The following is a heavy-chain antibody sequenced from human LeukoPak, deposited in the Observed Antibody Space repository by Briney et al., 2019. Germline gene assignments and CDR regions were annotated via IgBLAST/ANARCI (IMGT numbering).Heavy chain of an antibody. D-gene: IGHD5-24*01. J-gene: IGHJ4*02. CDR1: GGSISSSSYY. V-gene: IGHV4-39*07. Sequence: SETLSLTCTVSGGSISSSSYYWGWIRQPPGKGLEWIGSIYYSGSTYYNPSLKSRVTISVDTSKNQFSLKLSSVTAADTAVYYCARMATGGLVGYWGQGTLVTVSS. CDR3: ARMATGGLVGY. CDR2: IYYSGST.